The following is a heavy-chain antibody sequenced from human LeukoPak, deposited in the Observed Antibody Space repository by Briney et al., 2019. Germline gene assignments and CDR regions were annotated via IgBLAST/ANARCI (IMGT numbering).Heavy chain of an antibody. CDR1: GFTLSSYW. Sequence: PGGSLRLSCAASGFTLSSYWMSWVRQAPGKGLEWVANIKKDGSEKNYVDSVKGRCTISSYNDKNSLYLQMNSLRAEDEAEYYCASGRQLVFDPWGQGTLVTVSS. CDR3: ASGRQLVFDP. V-gene: IGHV3-7*01. CDR2: IKKDGSEK. J-gene: IGHJ5*02. D-gene: IGHD6-13*01.